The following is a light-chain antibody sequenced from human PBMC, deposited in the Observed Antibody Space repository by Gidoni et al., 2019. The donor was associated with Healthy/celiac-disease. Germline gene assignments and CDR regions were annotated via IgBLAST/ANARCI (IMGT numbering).Light chain of an antibody. CDR1: QSVSSSY. V-gene: IGKV3-20*01. J-gene: IGKJ3*01. Sequence: EIVLTQSPGTLSLSPGERATLSCRASQSVSSSYLAWYQQKPGQAPRLLIYGASSRATGIQDRFSGSGSGTDFTLTISRLEPEDFAVYYCQQYGSSLFTFGPGTKVEIK. CDR3: QQYGSSLFT. CDR2: GAS.